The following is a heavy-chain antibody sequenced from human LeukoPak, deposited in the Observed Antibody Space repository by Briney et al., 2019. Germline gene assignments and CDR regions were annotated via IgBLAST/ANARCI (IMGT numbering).Heavy chain of an antibody. D-gene: IGHD6-6*01. J-gene: IGHJ6*02. CDR2: ISAYNGNT. Sequence: ASVKVSCKASGYTFTSYGISWVRQAPGQGLEWMGWISAYNGNTNYAQKFQGRVTMTTDTSTSTAYMELRSLRSDDTAVYYCARVRSRPYYYGMDVWGQGTTVTVSS. CDR3: ARVRSRPYYYGMDV. V-gene: IGHV1-18*01. CDR1: GYTFTSYG.